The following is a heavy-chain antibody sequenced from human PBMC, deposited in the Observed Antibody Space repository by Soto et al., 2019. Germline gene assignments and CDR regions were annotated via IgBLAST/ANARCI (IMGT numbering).Heavy chain of an antibody. J-gene: IGHJ4*02. D-gene: IGHD5-18*01. CDR2: ISGSGGST. V-gene: IGHV3-23*01. Sequence: PGGSLRLSCAASGFTFSSYAMSWVRQAPGKGLEWVSAISGSGGSTYYADSVKGRFTISRDNSKNTLYLQMNSLRAEDTAVYYCAKDIGARDRTGIQLWLLSFDYWGQGTLVTVSS. CDR3: AKDIGARDRTGIQLWLLSFDY. CDR1: GFTFSSYA.